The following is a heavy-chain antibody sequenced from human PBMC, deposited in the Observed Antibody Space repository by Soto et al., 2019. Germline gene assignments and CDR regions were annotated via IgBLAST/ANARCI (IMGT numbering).Heavy chain of an antibody. J-gene: IGHJ4*02. Sequence: SLRLSCAASGFTFSSYGMHWVRQAPGKGLEWVAVIWYDGSNKYYADSAKGRFTISRDNSKNTLYLQMNSLRAEDTAVYYCARDDYYGSGSDYWGQGTLVTVSS. CDR1: GFTFSSYG. V-gene: IGHV3-33*01. D-gene: IGHD3-10*01. CDR3: ARDDYYGSGSDY. CDR2: IWYDGSNK.